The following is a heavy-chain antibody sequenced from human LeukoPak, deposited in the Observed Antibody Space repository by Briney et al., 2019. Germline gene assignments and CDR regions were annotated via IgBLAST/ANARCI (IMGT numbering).Heavy chain of an antibody. D-gene: IGHD3-22*01. J-gene: IGHJ4*02. CDR1: GFTFSSYG. CDR3: ARGHANDSSGYYYFDY. CDR2: IRYDGSNK. V-gene: IGHV3-30*02. Sequence: GGSLRLSCAASGFTFSSYGMHWVRQAPGKGLEWVAFIRYDGSNKYYADSVKGRFTISRDNSKNTLYLQMNSLRAEDTAVYYCARGHANDSSGYYYFDYWGQGTLVTVSS.